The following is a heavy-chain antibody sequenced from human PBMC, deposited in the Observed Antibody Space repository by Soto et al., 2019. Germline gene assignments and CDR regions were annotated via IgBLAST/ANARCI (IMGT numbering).Heavy chain of an antibody. Sequence: QVQLVESGGGVVQPGRSLRLSCAASGFTFSSYAMHWVRQAPGKGLEWVAVISYDGSNKYYADSVKVRFTISIDNAKNTLFLQMNSLRAEDTAVYYCARPLWRDDYNWGYFDLWGRGTLVTVSS. CDR3: ARPLWRDDYNWGYFDL. J-gene: IGHJ2*01. D-gene: IGHD4-4*01. CDR2: ISYDGSNK. CDR1: GFTFSSYA. V-gene: IGHV3-30-3*01.